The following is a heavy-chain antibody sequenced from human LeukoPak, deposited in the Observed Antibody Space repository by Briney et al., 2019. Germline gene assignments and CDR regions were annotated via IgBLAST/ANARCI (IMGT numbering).Heavy chain of an antibody. Sequence: ASVTVSYKASGYTFTSYDINWVRQATGQGLEWMGWMNPNSGNTGYAQKFQGRVTITRNTSISTAYMELSSLRSEDTAVYYCARGMTYYDFWSGYYQLPYYFDYWGQGTLVTVSS. CDR1: GYTFTSYD. CDR2: MNPNSGNT. J-gene: IGHJ4*02. V-gene: IGHV1-8*03. D-gene: IGHD3-3*01. CDR3: ARGMTYYDFWSGYYQLPYYFDY.